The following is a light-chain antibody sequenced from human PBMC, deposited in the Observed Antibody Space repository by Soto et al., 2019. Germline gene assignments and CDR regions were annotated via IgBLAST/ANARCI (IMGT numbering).Light chain of an antibody. CDR2: AAS. CDR3: LQDYNYPWA. J-gene: IGKJ2*01. CDR1: QGIRND. Sequence: AIQMTQTPYSLSASVGDRVTITCRASQGIRNDLGWYQQKPGKAPKLLIYAASSLQSGVPSRFSGSGSGTDFTLTISSLQPEDFATYYCLQDYNYPWAFGQGTKLEIK. V-gene: IGKV1-6*01.